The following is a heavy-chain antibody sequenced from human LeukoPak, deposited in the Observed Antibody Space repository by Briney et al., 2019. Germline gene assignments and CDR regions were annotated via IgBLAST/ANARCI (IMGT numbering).Heavy chain of an antibody. V-gene: IGHV3-48*02. CDR2: ISSSSSTI. CDR3: AREFVPYYGMDV. Sequence: GGSLRLSCAASGFTFSSYSMNWVRKAPGKGRKWVSYISSSSSTIYYADSVKGRFTISRDNAKNSLYLQMNSLRDEDTAVYYCAREFVPYYGMDVWGQGTTVTVSS. D-gene: IGHD3-16*01. CDR1: GFTFSSYS. J-gene: IGHJ6*02.